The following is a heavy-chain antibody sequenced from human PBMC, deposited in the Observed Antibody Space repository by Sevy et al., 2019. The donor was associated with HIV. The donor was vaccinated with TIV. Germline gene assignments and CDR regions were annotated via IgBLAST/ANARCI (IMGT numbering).Heavy chain of an antibody. J-gene: IGHJ4*02. CDR2: ISYDGSNK. Sequence: GGSLRLSCAASGFTFSSYAMHWVRQAPGKGLEWVAVISYDGSNKYYADSVKGRFTISRDNSKNTLYLQMNSLRAEDTAVYYCARDSVSAWEGVTFGFDYWGQGTLVTVSS. V-gene: IGHV3-30-3*01. D-gene: IGHD3-10*01. CDR3: ARDSVSAWEGVTFGFDY. CDR1: GFTFSSYA.